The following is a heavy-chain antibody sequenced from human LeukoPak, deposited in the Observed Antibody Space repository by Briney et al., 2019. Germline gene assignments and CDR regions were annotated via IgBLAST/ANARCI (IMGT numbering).Heavy chain of an antibody. V-gene: IGHV3-64D*06. CDR1: GFTFSNYA. D-gene: IGHD2-15*01. Sequence: GGSLRLSCSASGFTFSNYAIHWVRQTPGKGLEYVSAISNNEVVTYYADSVKGRFTISRDNSKNTAYLQMSSLRAEDTAVYYCANGAATGLIDYWGQGTLVTVSS. CDR2: ISNNEVVT. CDR3: ANGAATGLIDY. J-gene: IGHJ4*02.